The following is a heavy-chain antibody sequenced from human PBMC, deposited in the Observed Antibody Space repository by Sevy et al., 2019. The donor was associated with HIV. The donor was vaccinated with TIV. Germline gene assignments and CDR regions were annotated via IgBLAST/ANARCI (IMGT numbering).Heavy chain of an antibody. J-gene: IGHJ3*02. D-gene: IGHD3-22*01. CDR1: GYTFTSYG. CDR2: ISAYNGNT. V-gene: IGHV1-18*01. CDR3: ARDYDDSSGYYYPSYFDI. Sequence: ASVKVSCKASGYTFTSYGISWVRQAPGQGLEWMGWISAYNGNTNYAQKLQGRVTMTTDTSTSTAYMELRSLISDDTAVYYCARDYDDSSGYYYPSYFDIWGQGTMVTVSS.